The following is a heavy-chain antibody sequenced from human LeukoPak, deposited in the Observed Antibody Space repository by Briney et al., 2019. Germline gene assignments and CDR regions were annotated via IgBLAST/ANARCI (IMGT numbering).Heavy chain of an antibody. D-gene: IGHD3-10*01. Sequence: ASVKVSCKASGYTFTGYYMHWVRQAPGQGLEWMGWINPNSGGTNYAQKFQGWVTMTRDTSISTAYMELSRLRSDDTAVYYCARAPDYRFGELSDWFDPWGQGTLVTVSS. CDR3: ARAPDYRFGELSDWFDP. V-gene: IGHV1-2*04. J-gene: IGHJ5*02. CDR2: INPNSGGT. CDR1: GYTFTGYY.